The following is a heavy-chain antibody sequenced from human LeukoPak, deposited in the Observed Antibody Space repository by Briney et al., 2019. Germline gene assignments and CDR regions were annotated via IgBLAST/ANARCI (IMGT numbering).Heavy chain of an antibody. CDR3: ARDAHYYDSSGYQGNYGMDV. CDR1: GGSISSGGYY. V-gene: IGHV4-31*03. Sequence: SETLSLTCTVSGGSISSGGYYWSWIRQHPGKGLEWIGYIYYSGSTYYNPSLKSRVTVSVDTSKNQFSLKLSSVTAADTAVYYCARDAHYYDSSGYQGNYGMDVWGQGTLVTVSS. CDR2: IYYSGST. J-gene: IGHJ6*02. D-gene: IGHD3-22*01.